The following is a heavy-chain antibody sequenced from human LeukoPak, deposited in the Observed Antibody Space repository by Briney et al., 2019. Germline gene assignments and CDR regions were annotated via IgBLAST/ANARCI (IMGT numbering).Heavy chain of an antibody. CDR3: ARIAAAGPPYGY. J-gene: IGHJ4*02. CDR1: GYTFTSYA. CDR2: ISAYNGNT. Sequence: GASVRLSCTASGYTFTSYAMSWVRQAPGQGLEWVGWISAYNGNTNYAQKLQGRVTMTTDKSTSTAYMELRSLRSDDTAVYYCARIAAAGPPYGYWRQGTLLTVSS. D-gene: IGHD6-13*01. V-gene: IGHV1-18*01.